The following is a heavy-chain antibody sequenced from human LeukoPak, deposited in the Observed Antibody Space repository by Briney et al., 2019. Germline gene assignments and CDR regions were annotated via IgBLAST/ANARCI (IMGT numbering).Heavy chain of an antibody. CDR3: ARGLGLPIAAAASDY. J-gene: IGHJ4*02. Sequence: GGSLRLSCAAPGFTFSSYAMSWVRQAPGKGLEWVSAISGSGGSTYYADSVKGRFTISRDNSKNTLYLQMNSLRAEDTAVYYCARGLGLPIAAAASDYWGQGTLVTVSS. D-gene: IGHD6-13*01. CDR1: GFTFSSYA. CDR2: ISGSGGST. V-gene: IGHV3-23*01.